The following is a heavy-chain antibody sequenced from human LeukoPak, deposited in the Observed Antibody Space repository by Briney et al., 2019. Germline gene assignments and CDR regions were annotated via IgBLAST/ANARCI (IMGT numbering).Heavy chain of an antibody. J-gene: IGHJ4*02. CDR2: INPNSGGT. CDR3: ARWGYDSSGLFQSSDY. V-gene: IGHV1-2*02. CDR1: GYTFTGYY. Sequence: GASVKVSCKASGYTFTGYYMHWVRQAPGQGLEWMGWINPNSGGTNYAQKFQGRVTMTRDTSISTAYMELSRLRSDDTAVYYCARWGYDSSGLFQSSDYWGQGTLVTVSS. D-gene: IGHD3-22*01.